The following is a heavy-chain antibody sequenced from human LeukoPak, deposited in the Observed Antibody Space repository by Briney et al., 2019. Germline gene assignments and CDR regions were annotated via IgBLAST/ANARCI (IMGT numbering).Heavy chain of an antibody. V-gene: IGHV4-34*01. Sequence: SETLSLTCAVSGVSFNEYYWSWVHQTPGKGLEWIGEINHSGYTNDSPSLKSRVTISIDTSRKQFSLNLRSVTVADTGIYYCTRMTTGHDYWGKGTLVTVSS. CDR2: INHSGYT. CDR3: TRMTTGHDY. J-gene: IGHJ4*02. D-gene: IGHD4-17*01. CDR1: GVSFNEYY.